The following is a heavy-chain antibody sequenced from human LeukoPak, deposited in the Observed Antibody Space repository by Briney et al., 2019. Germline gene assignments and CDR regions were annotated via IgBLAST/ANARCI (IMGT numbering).Heavy chain of an antibody. CDR3: ARHGRGYDSQFDY. V-gene: IGHV4-59*08. CDR2: IYYSGST. D-gene: IGHD5-12*01. Sequence: SETLSLTCTVSGGSISSYYWSWIRQPPGKGLEWIGYIYYSGSTNYNPSLKSRVTISVDTSKNQFSLKLSSVTAADTAVYYCARHGRGYDSQFDYWGQGTLDTVSS. CDR1: GGSISSYY. J-gene: IGHJ4*02.